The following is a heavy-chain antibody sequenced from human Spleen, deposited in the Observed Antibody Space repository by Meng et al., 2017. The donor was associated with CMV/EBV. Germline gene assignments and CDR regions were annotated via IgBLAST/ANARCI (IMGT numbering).Heavy chain of an antibody. D-gene: IGHD7-27*01. CDR1: GFPCSRYW. V-gene: IGHV3-7*01. CDR2: IKQDGREK. CDR3: ARAGQNWGLYYFDY. Sequence: AFGFPCSRYWMSWVSQAPGKGLEWVANIKQDGREKYYVDSVKGRFTISRDNAKNSLYLQMNSLRAEDTAVYYCARAGQNWGLYYFDYWGQGTLVTVSS. J-gene: IGHJ4*02.